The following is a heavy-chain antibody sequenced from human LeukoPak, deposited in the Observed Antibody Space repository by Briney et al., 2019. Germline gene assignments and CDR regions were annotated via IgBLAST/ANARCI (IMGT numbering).Heavy chain of an antibody. CDR1: GGSMNSYY. D-gene: IGHD3-22*01. CDR3: ARNYYDTTGELATHWYFDL. J-gene: IGHJ2*01. Sequence: SETLSLTCTVSGGSMNSYYWSWVRQPPGKGLEWIAYIYYLGSTSYSPSLRGRGSISVDTSKNKFSLNLNSVTAADTAIYYCARNYYDTTGELATHWYFDLWGRGTLVTVSS. V-gene: IGHV4-59*01. CDR2: IYYLGST.